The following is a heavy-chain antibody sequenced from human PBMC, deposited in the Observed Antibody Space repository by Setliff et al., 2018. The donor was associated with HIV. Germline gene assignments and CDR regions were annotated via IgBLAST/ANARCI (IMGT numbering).Heavy chain of an antibody. CDR3: ARVSSTYWYSIFRNYYYHMDV. J-gene: IGHJ6*03. CDR1: GGPFRDNY. V-gene: IGHV4-34*01. D-gene: IGHD2-21*02. CDR2: INHSGRT. Sequence: PSVTLSLTCAVYGGPFRDNYWSWIRQSPGKGPEWIGEINHSGRTKYSSSLRSRVSISVDTSKTQFSLKLSSVTAAETAVYYCARVSSTYWYSIFRNYYYHMDVWGKGTTVTVSS.